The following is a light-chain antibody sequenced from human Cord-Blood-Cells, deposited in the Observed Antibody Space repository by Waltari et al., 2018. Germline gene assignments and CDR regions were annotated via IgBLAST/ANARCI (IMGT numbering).Light chain of an antibody. CDR3: SSYAGSNNLV. CDR2: EVS. J-gene: IGLJ2*01. V-gene: IGLV2-8*01. CDR1: SSAVGGDNF. Sequence: QSALTQPPPPPGSPGRPFPFPCPGTSSAVGGDNFVSWYHQHPGKAPKLMIYEVSKRPSGVPDRFSGSKSGNTASLTVSGLQAEDEADYYCSSYAGSNNLVFGGGTKLTVL.